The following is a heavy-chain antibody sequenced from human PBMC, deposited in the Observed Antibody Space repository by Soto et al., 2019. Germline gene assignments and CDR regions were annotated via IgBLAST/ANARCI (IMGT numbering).Heavy chain of an antibody. J-gene: IGHJ4*02. Sequence: QVQLQESGPGLVKPSETLSLTCTVSGGSISSYYWSWIRQPPGKGLEWIGYIYYSGSTNYNPSLKSRVTISVDTSKNQCSLKLSSVTAADTAVYYCEVGITIPVVGGYWGQGTLVTVSS. V-gene: IGHV4-59*01. CDR2: IYYSGST. D-gene: IGHD3-9*01. CDR3: EVGITIPVVGGY. CDR1: GGSISSYY.